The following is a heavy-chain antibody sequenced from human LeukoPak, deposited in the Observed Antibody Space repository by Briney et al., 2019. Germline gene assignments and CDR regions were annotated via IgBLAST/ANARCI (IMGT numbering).Heavy chain of an antibody. CDR3: ARESGAAAGMGPDY. J-gene: IGHJ4*02. CDR2: IYYSGST. Sequence: SETLSLTCAVSGYSISSGYYWGWVRQPPGKGLEWIGYIYYSGSTNYNPSLKSRVTISVDTSKNQFSLKLSSVTAADTAVYYCARESGAAAGMGPDYWGQGTLVTVSS. V-gene: IGHV4-59*01. D-gene: IGHD6-13*01. CDR1: GYSISSGYY.